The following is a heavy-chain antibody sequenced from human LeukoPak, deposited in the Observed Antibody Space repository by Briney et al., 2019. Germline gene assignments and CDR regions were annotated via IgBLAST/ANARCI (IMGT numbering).Heavy chain of an antibody. D-gene: IGHD4-23*01. CDR3: AKDIGNTVVTPVF. V-gene: IGHV3-23*01. CDR2: ISGSGGST. J-gene: IGHJ4*02. CDR1: GFTFSTYA. Sequence: PGGSLRLSCAASGFTFSTYAMSWVRQAPGKGLEWVSTISGSGGSTYYADSVKGRFTISRDNSANTLYLQMNSLRAEDTAVYYCAKDIGNTVVTPVFWGQGTLVTVSS.